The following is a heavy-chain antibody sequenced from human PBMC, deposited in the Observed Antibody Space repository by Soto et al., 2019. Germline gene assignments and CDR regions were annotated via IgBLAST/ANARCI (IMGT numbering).Heavy chain of an antibody. CDR2: ISYDGSNK. CDR1: GFTFSSYG. Sequence: QVQLVESGGGVVQPGRSLRLSCAASGFTFSSYGMHWVRQAPGKGLEWVAVISYDGSNKYYADYVKGRFTISRDNSKNTLYLQMNSLRAEDTAVYYCAKDYYYYDSSGYYTIDYWGQGTLVTVSS. D-gene: IGHD3-22*01. CDR3: AKDYYYYDSSGYYTIDY. J-gene: IGHJ4*02. V-gene: IGHV3-30*18.